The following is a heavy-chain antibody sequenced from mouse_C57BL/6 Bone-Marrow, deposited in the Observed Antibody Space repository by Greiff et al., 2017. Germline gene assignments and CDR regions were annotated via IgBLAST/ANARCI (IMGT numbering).Heavy chain of an antibody. CDR3: ARPGYYGSFAY. D-gene: IGHD1-1*01. V-gene: IGHV5-17*01. CDR2: ISSGSSTI. Sequence: EVKLVESGGGLVKPGGSLKLSCAASGFTFSDYGMHWVRQAPEKGLEWVAYISSGSSTIYYADTVKGRFTISRDNAKNTLFLQMTSLRSEDTAMYYCARPGYYGSFAYWGQGTLVTVSA. CDR1: GFTFSDYG. J-gene: IGHJ3*01.